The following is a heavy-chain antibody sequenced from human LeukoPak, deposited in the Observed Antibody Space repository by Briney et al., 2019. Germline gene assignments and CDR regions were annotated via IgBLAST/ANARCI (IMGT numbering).Heavy chain of an antibody. V-gene: IGHV4-59*01. CDR1: GDSISGYY. J-gene: IGHJ4*02. CDR2: IHNSGNS. CDR3: ARFRFCRATPCFYDFDY. Sequence: SETLSLTCSGSGDSISGYYWSWIRQPPGKGLEWISYIHNSGNSNYNPSLKSRVTISADTSKNQFSLKLSSVTAADTAVYYCARFRFCRATPCFYDFDYWCQGILVTVSS. D-gene: IGHD3-3*01.